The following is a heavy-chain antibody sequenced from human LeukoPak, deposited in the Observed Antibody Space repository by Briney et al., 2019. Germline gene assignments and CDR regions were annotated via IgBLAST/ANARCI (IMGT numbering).Heavy chain of an antibody. CDR3: ARAETSGWHFDI. CDR2: IYYSGST. D-gene: IGHD3-3*01. Sequence: PSETLSLTCTVSGGSISSYYWSWIRQPPGKGLEWIGYIYYSGSTNYNPSLKSRVTISVDTSKNQFSLKLSSVTAADTAVYYCARAETSGWHFDIWGQGTMVTVSS. J-gene: IGHJ3*02. V-gene: IGHV4-59*01. CDR1: GGSISSYY.